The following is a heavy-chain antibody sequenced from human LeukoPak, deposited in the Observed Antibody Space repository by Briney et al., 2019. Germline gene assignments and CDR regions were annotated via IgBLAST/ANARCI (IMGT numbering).Heavy chain of an antibody. CDR2: INGDGSIT. D-gene: IGHD3-10*01. CDR1: GFTFSSYG. V-gene: IGHV3-74*01. J-gene: IGHJ4*02. Sequence: GGSLRLSCAASGFTFSSYGMHWVRQAPGKGLVWVSRINGDGSITSHADSVMGRFTMSRDNAKSTLYLQMNSLRAEDTAVYYCARGRAGNYYNHNDYWGQGTLVTVSS. CDR3: ARGRAGNYYNHNDY.